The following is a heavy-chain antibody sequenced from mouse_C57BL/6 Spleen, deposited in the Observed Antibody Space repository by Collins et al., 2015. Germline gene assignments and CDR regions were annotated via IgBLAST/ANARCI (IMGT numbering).Heavy chain of an antibody. D-gene: IGHD1-1*01. CDR1: GYSFTDYI. V-gene: IGHV1-39*01. Sequence: EIQLQQTGPELVKPGASVKISCKASGYSFTDYIMLWVKQSHGKSLEWIGNISPYYGSSSYNLKFKGKATLTVDKSSSTAYMQLNSLTSEDSAVYYCARTYYGNSYDYWGQGTTLTVSS. CDR2: ISPYYGSS. CDR3: ARTYYGNSYDY. J-gene: IGHJ2*01.